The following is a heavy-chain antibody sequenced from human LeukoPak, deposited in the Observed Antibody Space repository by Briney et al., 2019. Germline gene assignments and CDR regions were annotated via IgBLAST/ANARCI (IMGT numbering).Heavy chain of an antibody. D-gene: IGHD6-19*01. J-gene: IGHJ4*02. V-gene: IGHV4-4*07. Sequence: SETLSLTCTVSGGSISSYYWSWIRQPAGKGLEWIGRIYTSGSTNYNPSLKSRVTMSVDTSKNQFSLKLSSVTAADTAVYYCARHATSGIAVAVDHFDYWGQGTLVTVSS. CDR2: IYTSGST. CDR3: ARHATSGIAVAVDHFDY. CDR1: GGSISSYY.